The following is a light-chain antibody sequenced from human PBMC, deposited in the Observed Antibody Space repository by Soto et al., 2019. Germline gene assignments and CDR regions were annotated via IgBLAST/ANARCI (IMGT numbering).Light chain of an antibody. CDR2: GAS. CDR3: QQYHNWWT. V-gene: IGKV3-15*01. Sequence: EIVMTQSPATLSVSPGERVTLSYRASQNIGSNLAWYQQKFGQAPRLLIYGASTRVTGIPARISGSGSGTEFTLTITSLQSEDFGVYHCQQYHNWWTFGQGTKVDFK. CDR1: QNIGSN. J-gene: IGKJ1*01.